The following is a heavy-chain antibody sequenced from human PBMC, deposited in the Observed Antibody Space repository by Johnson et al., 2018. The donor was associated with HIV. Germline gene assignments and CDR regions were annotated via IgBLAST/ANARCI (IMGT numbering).Heavy chain of an antibody. Sequence: VQLVESGGGLVQPGRSLRLSCAASGFNFDDYAMHWVRQAPGKGLEWVSGINWNGGSTGYADSVKGRFTISRDNDKNSLYLQMNSLRAEDTALYYCAKWDSWGGFGIWGQGTMVTVSS. CDR2: INWNGGST. CDR3: AKWDSWGGFGI. V-gene: IGHV3-9*01. CDR1: GFNFDDYA. D-gene: IGHD1-26*01. J-gene: IGHJ3*02.